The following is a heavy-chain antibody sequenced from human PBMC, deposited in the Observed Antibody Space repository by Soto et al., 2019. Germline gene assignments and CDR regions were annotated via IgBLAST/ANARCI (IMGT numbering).Heavy chain of an antibody. Sequence: PGGSLRLSCAASGFTLISYGMDWVRQAPGKGLEWVSSISSSGHYIYYAESVKGRFTISRDNARNSLYLQMNSLRAEDTAVYYCARNEGITMIRGVPLYDYWGQGTLVTVSS. CDR3: ARNEGITMIRGVPLYDY. J-gene: IGHJ4*02. CDR2: ISSSGHYI. V-gene: IGHV3-21*01. CDR1: GFTLISYG. D-gene: IGHD3-10*01.